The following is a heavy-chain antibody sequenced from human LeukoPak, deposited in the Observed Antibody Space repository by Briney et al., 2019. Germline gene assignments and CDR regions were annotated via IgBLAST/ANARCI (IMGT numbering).Heavy chain of an antibody. CDR2: ISGSGGST. D-gene: IGHD5-12*01. J-gene: IGHJ5*02. CDR3: ARARGWLRINWFDH. Sequence: GGSLRLSCAASGFTFSSYAMSWVRQAPGKGLEWVSAISGSGGSTYYADSVKGRFTISRDNSKNTLYLQMNSLRAEDTAVYYCARARGWLRINWFDHWGQGTLVTVSS. CDR1: GFTFSSYA. V-gene: IGHV3-23*01.